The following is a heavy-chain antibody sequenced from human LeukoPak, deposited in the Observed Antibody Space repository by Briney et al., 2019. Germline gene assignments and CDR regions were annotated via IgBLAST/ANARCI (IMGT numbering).Heavy chain of an antibody. D-gene: IGHD2-2*01. Sequence: ASVKVSCKASGYTFIDYFIHWVRQAPGQGLEWMGWINPNTGGTNYAQKFQGRVTMTRDTSVSTAYMELSRLRSDDTAVYYCARDHCTSSGCYEYYYYGMDVWGQGTTVTVSS. CDR2: INPNTGGT. CDR3: ARDHCTSSGCYEYYYYGMDV. CDR1: GYTFIDYF. V-gene: IGHV1-2*02. J-gene: IGHJ6*02.